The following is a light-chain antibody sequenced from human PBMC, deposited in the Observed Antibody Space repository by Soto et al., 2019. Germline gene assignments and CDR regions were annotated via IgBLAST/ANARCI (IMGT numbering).Light chain of an antibody. CDR2: DVT. J-gene: IGLJ1*01. CDR3: CSYAASYIFV. CDR1: SSDVGGYNE. Sequence: QSALTQPRSVSGSPGQSVTISCTGASSDVGGYNEVSWYQQNPGKAPKLMIYDVTKRPSGVPDRFSGSKSGNTASLTISGLQAEDEADYYCCSYAASYIFVFGTRTKVTVL. V-gene: IGLV2-11*01.